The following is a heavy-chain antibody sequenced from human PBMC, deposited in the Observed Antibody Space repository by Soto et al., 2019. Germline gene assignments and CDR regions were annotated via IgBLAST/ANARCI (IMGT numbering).Heavy chain of an antibody. V-gene: IGHV1-2*02. Sequence: ASVKVSCKPSGYSFSDYFIQWVREAPGQGLEWVAWINPKTAATNYAKKFQGRVSLTWDTSSTTAYMELTRLRPDDTAVYYCARIKWGLNYYNGMDVWGQGTTVTVSS. CDR3: ARIKWGLNYYNGMDV. J-gene: IGHJ6*02. CDR2: INPKTAAT. CDR1: GYSFSDYF. D-gene: IGHD1-26*01.